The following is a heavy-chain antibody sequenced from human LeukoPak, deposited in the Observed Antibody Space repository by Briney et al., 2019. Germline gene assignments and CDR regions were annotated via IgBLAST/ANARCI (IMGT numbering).Heavy chain of an antibody. D-gene: IGHD3-9*01. CDR1: GYTFTSYG. CDR3: ARSGGYFDWLSNHDAFDI. CDR2: ISAYNGDT. J-gene: IGHJ3*02. V-gene: IGHV1-18*01. Sequence: ASVKVSCKASGYTFTSYGISWVPQAPGQGLEWIGWISAYNGDTNYAQKLQGRVTMTTDTSTSTAYMELRSLRSDDTAVYYCARSGGYFDWLSNHDAFDIWGQGTMVTVSS.